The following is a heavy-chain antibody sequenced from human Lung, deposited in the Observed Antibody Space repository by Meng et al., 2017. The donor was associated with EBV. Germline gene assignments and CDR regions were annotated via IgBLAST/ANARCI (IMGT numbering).Heavy chain of an antibody. V-gene: IGHV4-34*02. J-gene: IGHJ4*02. Sequence: QEPLQQWGAGLLKPSETLSLTCAVYGGYLSAYYWSCIRQPPGKGLEWIGEINRSGSTNYNPPLKSRLTVSMDTSKNQFSLKLSSVTAADTAVYYCARLYRGGWYLWGRGTLVTVSS. D-gene: IGHD6-19*01. CDR1: GGYLSAYY. CDR3: ARLYRGGWYL. CDR2: INRSGST.